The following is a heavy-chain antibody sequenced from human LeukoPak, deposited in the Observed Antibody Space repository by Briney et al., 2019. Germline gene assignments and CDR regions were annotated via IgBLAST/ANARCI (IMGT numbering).Heavy chain of an antibody. CDR1: GYTFTVYY. D-gene: IGHD3-3*01. CDR3: ARGLAIFGVVIPTFFDY. Sequence: ASVKVSCKASGYTFTVYYMHWVRQAPGQGLEWMGRINHNSGGTNYAQKFQGRVTMTRDTSITTAYMELSRLISDDSAVYYCARGLAIFGVVIPTFFDYWGQGTLRTVSS. CDR2: INHNSGGT. V-gene: IGHV1-2*06. J-gene: IGHJ4*02.